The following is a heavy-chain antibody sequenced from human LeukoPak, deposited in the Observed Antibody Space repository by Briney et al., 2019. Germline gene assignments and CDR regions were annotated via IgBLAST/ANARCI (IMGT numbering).Heavy chain of an antibody. J-gene: IGHJ6*04. D-gene: IGHD1-14*01. CDR2: ITGSGGST. V-gene: IGHV3-23*01. CDR3: AKTPIGNQPGGDV. Sequence: GGSLRLSCAASGFTFSSYGMHWVRQAPGKGLEWVSTITGSGGSTYYADSVKGRFTISRDNSKNTLYLQMNSLRAEDTAVYYCAKTPIGNQPGGDVWGKGTTVTVSS. CDR1: GFTFSSYG.